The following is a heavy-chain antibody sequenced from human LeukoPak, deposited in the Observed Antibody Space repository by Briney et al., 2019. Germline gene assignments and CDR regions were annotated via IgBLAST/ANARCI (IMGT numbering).Heavy chain of an antibody. CDR2: ISAYNGNT. J-gene: IGHJ3*02. V-gene: IGHV1-18*01. Sequence: ASVKVSCKASGYTFTSYGISWVRQAPGPGLEWMGWISAYNGNTNYAQKLQGRVTMTTDTSTSTAYMELRSLRSDDTAVYYCLTSGSYRRAFDIWGQGTMVTVSS. CDR1: GYTFTSYG. CDR3: LTSGSYRRAFDI. D-gene: IGHD1-26*01.